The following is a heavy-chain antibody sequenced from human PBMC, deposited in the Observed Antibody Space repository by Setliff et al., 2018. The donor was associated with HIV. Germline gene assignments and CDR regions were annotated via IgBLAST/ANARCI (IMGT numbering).Heavy chain of an antibody. D-gene: IGHD2-15*01. Sequence: GGSLRLSCATSGFTFGDYAMSWVRQAPGKGLEWVASINPGGSEKWYVDSVKGRFTVSGDNTKNSLYLQMNSLRAEDTAVYYCERGGGYWGQGTMVTVSS. J-gene: IGHJ4*02. CDR2: INPGGSEK. CDR1: GFTFGDYA. V-gene: IGHV3-7*04. CDR3: ERGGGY.